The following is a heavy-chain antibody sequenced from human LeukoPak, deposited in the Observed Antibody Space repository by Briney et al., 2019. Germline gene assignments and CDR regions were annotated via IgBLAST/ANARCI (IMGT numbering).Heavy chain of an antibody. D-gene: IGHD2-2*01. J-gene: IGHJ6*02. CDR3: ARGXPAXPXTGYYYGMDV. Sequence: SETLSLTCAVYGGSFSGYYWSWIRQPPGKGLEWIGEINHSGSTNYNPSLKSRVTISVDMSKNQFSLKLTSVTAADTAVYYCARGXPAXPXTGYYYGMDVWGQGATVTVSS. CDR1: GGSFSGYY. V-gene: IGHV4-34*01. CDR2: INHSGST.